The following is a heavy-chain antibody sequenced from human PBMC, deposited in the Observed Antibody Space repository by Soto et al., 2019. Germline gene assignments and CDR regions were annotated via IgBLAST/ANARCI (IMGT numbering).Heavy chain of an antibody. V-gene: IGHV2-26*01. Sequence: QVTLKESGPVLVKPTETLTLTCTVSGFSLSNARMGVSWIRQPPGKALEWLAHIFSNDEKSYSTYLKRRLTISKDTSKRQVVLTMTNMDPVDTATYYFARIEYDSSGYYNWFDPWGQGTLVTVSS. J-gene: IGHJ5*02. CDR2: IFSNDEK. CDR1: GFSLSNARMG. CDR3: ARIEYDSSGYYNWFDP. D-gene: IGHD3-22*01.